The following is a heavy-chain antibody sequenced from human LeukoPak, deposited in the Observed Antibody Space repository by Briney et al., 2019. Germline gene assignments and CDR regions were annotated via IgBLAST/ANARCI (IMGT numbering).Heavy chain of an antibody. J-gene: IGHJ4*02. D-gene: IGHD1-26*01. CDR3: SRESGAFSPFGY. CDR2: ISLSGVT. V-gene: IGHV4-4*02. Sequence: PSGTLSLTCGVSGGSISSTNWWSWVRQPPGQGLGWIGEISLSGVTNYNPSLKSRVTMSLDRSKNHLSLTLTSVTAADTAVYYCSRESGAFSPFGYWGQGTLVTVSS. CDR1: GGSISSTNW.